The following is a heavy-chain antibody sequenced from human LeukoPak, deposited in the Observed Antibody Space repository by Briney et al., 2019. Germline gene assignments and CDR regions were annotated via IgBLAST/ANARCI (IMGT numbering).Heavy chain of an antibody. V-gene: IGHV3-23*01. J-gene: IGHJ2*01. CDR2: ISGDGDST. Sequence: GGSLRLSCATSGFTFSRSAMSWVRQAPGKGLEWLAAISGDGDSTYYADSVKGRFTISRDNSENTVYLQMNSLRADETAVYYGARDFWDDFEYFDLWGRGTLVTVSS. CDR1: GFTFSRSA. CDR3: ARDFWDDFEYFDL. D-gene: IGHD3-3*01.